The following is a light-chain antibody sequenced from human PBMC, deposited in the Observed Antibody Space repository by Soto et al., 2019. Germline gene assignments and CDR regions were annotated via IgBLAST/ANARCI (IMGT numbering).Light chain of an antibody. V-gene: IGKV3-15*01. CDR2: GAS. CDR3: QQYNKWPPSIT. Sequence: EIVMTQSPVTLSVSPGERVTLSCRASQSVSSNLAWYQHKPGQAPRLLLYGASTRATGIPARFSGSGSGTELNLTISSLQSEDCEVYYCQQYNKWPPSITCGQEPRLEL. J-gene: IGKJ5*01. CDR1: QSVSSN.